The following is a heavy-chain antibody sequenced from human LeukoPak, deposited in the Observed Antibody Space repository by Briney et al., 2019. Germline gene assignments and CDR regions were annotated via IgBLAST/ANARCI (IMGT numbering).Heavy chain of an antibody. Sequence: GGSLRLSCAASGFSFQNYAMHWVRQAPGKGLEWVSDISWNSDAIDYADSVKGRFTISRDNSKNTLYLQMNSLRAEDTAVYYCARGYHDYWGQGTLVTVSS. CDR2: ISWNSDAI. J-gene: IGHJ4*02. CDR1: GFSFQNYA. CDR3: ARGYHDY. D-gene: IGHD3-16*02. V-gene: IGHV3-9*01.